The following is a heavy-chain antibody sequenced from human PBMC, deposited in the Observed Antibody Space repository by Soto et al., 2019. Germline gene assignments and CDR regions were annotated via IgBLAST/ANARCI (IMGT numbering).Heavy chain of an antibody. J-gene: IGHJ4*02. CDR1: GGSINDFY. V-gene: IGHV4-59*01. Sequence: SETLSLTCTVSGGSINDFYWSWIRQPPGKGLEWIGYIYYSGSTDYNPSLKGRVTISVDTSKNQFSLKLRSVTAADTAVYYCARVGGVAARTFDCWGQGTLVTVSS. CDR3: ARVGGVAARTFDC. D-gene: IGHD6-6*01. CDR2: IYYSGST.